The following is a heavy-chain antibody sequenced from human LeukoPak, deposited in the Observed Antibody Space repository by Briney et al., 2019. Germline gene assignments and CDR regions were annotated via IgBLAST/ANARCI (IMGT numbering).Heavy chain of an antibody. D-gene: IGHD6-25*01. V-gene: IGHV3-74*01. CDR3: ARSLAAGFDI. J-gene: IGHJ3*02. Sequence: GGSLRLSCVASGFTFRTYWMHWVRQAPGRGLVWVSHINSDGSTTTYADSVKGRFTISRDNAKNTLYLQMNSLRAEDTAVYYCARSLAAGFDIWGQGTMVTVSS. CDR2: INSDGSTT. CDR1: GFTFRTYW.